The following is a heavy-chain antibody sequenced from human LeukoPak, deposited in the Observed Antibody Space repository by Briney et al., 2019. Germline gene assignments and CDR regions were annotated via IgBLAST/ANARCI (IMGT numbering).Heavy chain of an antibody. J-gene: IGHJ4*02. D-gene: IGHD3-22*01. CDR2: MSYTGIS. Sequence: SETLSLTCSVSGGSSNNEYWSWIRQSPGKGLEWIGFMSYTGISSYNPSLRSRVTISIDTSENQFSLKLSSVTAADTAVYYCARRIVVIAAYYFDYWGQGTLVTVSS. CDR1: GGSSNNEY. CDR3: ARRIVVIAAYYFDY. V-gene: IGHV4-59*08.